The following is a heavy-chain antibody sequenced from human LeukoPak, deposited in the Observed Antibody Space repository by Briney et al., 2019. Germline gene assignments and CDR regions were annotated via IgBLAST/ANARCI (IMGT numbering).Heavy chain of an antibody. D-gene: IGHD5-18*01. J-gene: IGHJ4*02. CDR1: GLSFSRYG. CDR2: IWYDGSKK. V-gene: IGHV3-33*03. Sequence: GGSLRLSCAASGLSFSRYGLHWVRQAPGKGLEWVAVIWYDGSKKYYADSVKGRFTISRDNSKNTLYLQMNSLRGEDTAVYYCAGYSYDQGSDYWGQGTLVTVSS. CDR3: AGYSYDQGSDY.